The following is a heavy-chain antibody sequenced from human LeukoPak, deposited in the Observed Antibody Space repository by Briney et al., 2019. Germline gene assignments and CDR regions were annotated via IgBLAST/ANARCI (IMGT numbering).Heavy chain of an antibody. J-gene: IGHJ4*02. CDR1: GGSTSSSNYY. V-gene: IGHV4-39*01. CDR2: IHYSGNT. D-gene: IGHD3-3*01. Sequence: PSETLSLTCTVSGGSTSSSNYYWGWIRQPPGKGLEWIGGIHYSGNTYYNPSLKSRVTISVDTSKNQFSLKLSSVTAADTAVYYCAKLGAGPTYYDFWSGYSSFYFDYWGQGTLVTVSS. CDR3: AKLGAGPTYYDFWSGYSSFYFDY.